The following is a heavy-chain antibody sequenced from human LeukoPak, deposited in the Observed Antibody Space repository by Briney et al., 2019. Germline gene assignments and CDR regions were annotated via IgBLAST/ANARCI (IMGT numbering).Heavy chain of an antibody. D-gene: IGHD3-22*01. CDR3: ARYYYDRSGLDRGDYFDS. Sequence: SETLSLTCTVSGGSLSSYFWSWIRQPPGKGPEWIGYIYYSGSTNYNPSLKSRVTISVDTSKNQFSLKLSSVSAADTAVYYCARYYYDRSGLDRGDYFDSWGQGTLVTVSS. CDR2: IYYSGST. CDR1: GGSLSSYF. V-gene: IGHV4-59*01. J-gene: IGHJ4*02.